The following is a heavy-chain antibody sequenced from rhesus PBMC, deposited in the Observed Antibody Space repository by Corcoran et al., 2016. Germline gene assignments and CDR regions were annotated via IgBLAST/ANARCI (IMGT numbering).Heavy chain of an antibody. J-gene: IGHJ4*01. Sequence: QVQLRESGPGLVKPSETLSLTCAVSGGSISGNYWSWIRQPPGQRLDWIGRVSEGGIIVCTPFLKSRFTISPDTSHNQFSLKLRSVTAADTAVYYCARGGPNSPDWGQGVLVTVSS. CDR3: ARGGPNSPD. CDR1: GGSISGNY. V-gene: IGHV4-173*01. D-gene: IGHD1-44*01. CDR2: VSEGGII.